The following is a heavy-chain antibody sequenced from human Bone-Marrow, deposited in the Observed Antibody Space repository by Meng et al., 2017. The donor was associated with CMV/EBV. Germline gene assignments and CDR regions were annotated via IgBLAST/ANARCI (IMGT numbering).Heavy chain of an antibody. V-gene: IGHV1-2*02. Sequence: QVQLVQSGAEVKKPGASVKVSRKASGYTVTDYYIPWVRQAPGQWLEWMGWINPNDDTNYAQNFQGRVTMTRDMSINTVYMELSRLTSDDTAVYYCARSSGWSRFDYWGLGTLVTVSS. D-gene: IGHD6-19*01. J-gene: IGHJ4*02. CDR1: GYTVTDYY. CDR3: ARSSGWSRFDY. CDR2: INPNDDT.